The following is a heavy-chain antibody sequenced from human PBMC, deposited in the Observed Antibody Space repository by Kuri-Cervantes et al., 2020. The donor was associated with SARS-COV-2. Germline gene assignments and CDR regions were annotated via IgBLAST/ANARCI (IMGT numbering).Heavy chain of an antibody. J-gene: IGHJ3*02. D-gene: IGHD1-20*01. CDR3: ARHMYKSNPGDAFDI. CDR2: ISYSGHT. CDR1: GGSITSNHN. Sequence: ESLKSSCTVSGGSITSNHNWGWLRQPPGKGLEWIGTISYSGHTYYNPSLKSRVAMFIDTSKNQFSLKLYSLTAADTSVYYCARHMYKSNPGDAFDISGRGTLVTVSS. V-gene: IGHV4-39*01.